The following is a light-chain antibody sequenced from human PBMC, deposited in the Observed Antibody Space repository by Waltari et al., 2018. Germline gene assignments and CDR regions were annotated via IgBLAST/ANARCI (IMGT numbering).Light chain of an antibody. CDR2: DVT. V-gene: IGLV2-11*01. CDR1: SSDVGGYNY. CDR3: CSYGGSYSFVV. Sequence: QSALTQPRSVSGSPGQSVTISCTGTSSDVGGYNYVSWYQQHPGKAPKLIIYDVTKRPSGVPDRFSGSKSGNTASLTISRLQAEDEADYYCCSYGGSYSFVVFGGGTKLTVL. J-gene: IGLJ2*01.